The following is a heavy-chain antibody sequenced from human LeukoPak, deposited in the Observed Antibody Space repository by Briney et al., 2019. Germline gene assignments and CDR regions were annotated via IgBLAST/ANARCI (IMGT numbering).Heavy chain of an antibody. CDR1: GFTFSSYA. CDR2: ISGSGGST. CDR3: AKAFTMIVVVITSDFDY. V-gene: IGHV3-23*01. D-gene: IGHD3-22*01. Sequence: GGSLRLSCAASGFTFSSYAMSWVRQAPGKGLEWVSAISGSGGSTYYADSVKGRFTISRDNSKNTLYLQMNSLRAEDTAVYYRAKAFTMIVVVITSDFDYWGQGTLVTVSS. J-gene: IGHJ4*02.